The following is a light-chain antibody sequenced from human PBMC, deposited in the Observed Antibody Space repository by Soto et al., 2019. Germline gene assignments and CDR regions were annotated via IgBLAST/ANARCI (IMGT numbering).Light chain of an antibody. Sequence: DIQMTQSPSSVSASVGDRVTITCQASQGISRSLAWYQQKPGKAPKLLIYSASSLQSGVPSRFSGSGFGTDFTLTISSLQPEDFATYYCQQPDTFPITFGQGTRREIK. CDR2: SAS. J-gene: IGKJ5*01. V-gene: IGKV1D-12*01. CDR1: QGISRS. CDR3: QQPDTFPIT.